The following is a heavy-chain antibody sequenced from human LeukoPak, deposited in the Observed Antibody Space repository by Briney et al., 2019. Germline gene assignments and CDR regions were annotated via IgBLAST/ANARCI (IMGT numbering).Heavy chain of an antibody. CDR2: IYYSGST. CDR1: SGSISSYY. D-gene: IGHD3-22*01. CDR3: ASTDYYDSRGPDP. Sequence: PSETLSLTCTVSSGSISSYYWSWIRQPPGKGLEWIGYIYYSGSTNYNPSLKSRVTISVDTSKNQFSLKLSSVTAADTAVYYCASTDYYDSRGPDPWGQGTLVTVSS. V-gene: IGHV4-59*12. J-gene: IGHJ5*02.